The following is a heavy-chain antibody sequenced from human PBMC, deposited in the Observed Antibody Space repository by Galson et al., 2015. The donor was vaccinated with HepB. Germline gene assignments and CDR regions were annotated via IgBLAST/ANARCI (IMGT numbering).Heavy chain of an antibody. CDR1: GYTFTSYG. J-gene: IGHJ4*02. D-gene: IGHD6-19*01. V-gene: IGHV1-18*01. CDR3: ARIFLSSDSSGWYLDY. Sequence: SVKVSCKASGYTFTSYGISWVRQAPGQGLEWMGWISAYNGNTNYAQKLQGRVTMTTDTSTSTAYMGLRSLRSDDTAVYYCARIFLSSDSSGWYLDYWGQGTLVTVSS. CDR2: ISAYNGNT.